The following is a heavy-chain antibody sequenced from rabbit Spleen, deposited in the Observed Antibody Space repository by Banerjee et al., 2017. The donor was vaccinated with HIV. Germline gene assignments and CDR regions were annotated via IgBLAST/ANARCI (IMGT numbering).Heavy chain of an antibody. CDR1: GFSFSGSPY. V-gene: IGHV1S45*01. J-gene: IGHJ4*01. CDR2: IYAGSSGST. D-gene: IGHD6-1*01. CDR3: ARLGHADYPYAYGLKL. Sequence: QEQLVESGGGLVQPEGSLTLTCTAFGFSFSGSPYMCWVRMAPGKGLEWIACIYAGSSGSTYYASWAKGRFTISKTSSTTVTLQMTSLTAADTATYFCARLGHADYPYAYGLKLWGPGTLVTVS.